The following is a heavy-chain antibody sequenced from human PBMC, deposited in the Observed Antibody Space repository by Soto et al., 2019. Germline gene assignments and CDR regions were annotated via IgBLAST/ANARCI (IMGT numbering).Heavy chain of an antibody. J-gene: IGHJ6*02. CDR2: ISGSGGST. D-gene: IGHD6-6*01. CDR3: AKDIGIAARRGPYGMDV. Sequence: GGSLRLSCAASGFTFSSYAMSWVRQAPGKGLEWVSAISGSGGSTYYADSVKGRFTISRDNSKNTLYLQMNSLRAEDTAVYYCAKDIGIAARRGPYGMDVWGQGTTVTVSS. CDR1: GFTFSSYA. V-gene: IGHV3-23*01.